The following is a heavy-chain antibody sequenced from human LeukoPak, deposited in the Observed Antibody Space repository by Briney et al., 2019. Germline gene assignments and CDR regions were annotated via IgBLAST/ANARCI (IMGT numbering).Heavy chain of an antibody. CDR2: IKPDGSET. D-gene: IGHD2-8*01. CDR1: RFTFSNHY. Sequence: GGSLKLSCVASRFTFSNHYMSWVRQAPGKGLEWVATIKPDGSETFYVDSVKGRFTVSRDNAKNSLYLQMNSLRAEDTAVYYCAIWMGNNGDFTGPLDYWGQGTLVTVSS. V-gene: IGHV3-7*01. CDR3: AIWMGNNGDFTGPLDY. J-gene: IGHJ4*02.